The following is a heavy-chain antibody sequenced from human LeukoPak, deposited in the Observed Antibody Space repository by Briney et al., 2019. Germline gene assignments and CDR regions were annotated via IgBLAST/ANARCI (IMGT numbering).Heavy chain of an antibody. CDR3: AKDMGPELGAAFDI. CDR2: ITYDGSNK. Sequence: GRSLRLSCAASGLTFSSYGMHWVRQAPGKGLEWVAVITYDGSNKYYADSVKGRFTISRDNSKNTLYLQMNSLRAEDTAVYYCAKDMGPELGAAFDIWGQGTMVTVSS. D-gene: IGHD3-16*01. CDR1: GLTFSSYG. V-gene: IGHV3-30*18. J-gene: IGHJ3*02.